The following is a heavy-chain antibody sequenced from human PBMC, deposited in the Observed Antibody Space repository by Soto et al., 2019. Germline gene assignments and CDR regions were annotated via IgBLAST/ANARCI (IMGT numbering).Heavy chain of an antibody. V-gene: IGHV3-30-3*01. J-gene: IGHJ4*02. D-gene: IGHD3-22*01. CDR3: ALSSSGYYDFDY. Sequence: HPGGSLRLSCAASGFTFSSYAMHWVRQAPGKGLEWVAVISYDGSNKYYAASVKGRFTISRDNSKNTLYLQMNSLRGGDTAVYYCALSSSGYYDFDYWGQGTLVTVSS. CDR1: GFTFSSYA. CDR2: ISYDGSNK.